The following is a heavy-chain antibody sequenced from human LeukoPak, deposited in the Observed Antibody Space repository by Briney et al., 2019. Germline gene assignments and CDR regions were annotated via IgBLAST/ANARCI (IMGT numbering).Heavy chain of an antibody. D-gene: IGHD3-22*01. CDR1: GFTFSSYW. Sequence: GGSLRLSCAASGFTFSSYWMHWVRQAPGKGLVWVSRINSDGSITSYADSVKGRFTISRDNAKNSLYLQMNSLRAEDTAVYYCARYDGLLLVDYWGQGTLVTVSS. CDR2: INSDGSIT. CDR3: ARYDGLLLVDY. J-gene: IGHJ4*02. V-gene: IGHV3-74*01.